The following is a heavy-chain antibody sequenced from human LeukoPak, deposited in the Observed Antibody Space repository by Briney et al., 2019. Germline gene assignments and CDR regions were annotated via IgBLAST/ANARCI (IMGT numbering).Heavy chain of an antibody. Sequence: SVKVSCKASGGTFSSYAISWVRQAPGQGLEWMGGIIPIFGTANYAQKFQGRVTITADESTSTAYMELSSLRSEDTAVYYCARGGGDYYDSSGYCPFDYWGQGTLVTVSS. J-gene: IGHJ4*02. D-gene: IGHD3-22*01. CDR2: IIPIFGTA. CDR1: GGTFSSYA. CDR3: ARGGGDYYDSSGYCPFDY. V-gene: IGHV1-69*13.